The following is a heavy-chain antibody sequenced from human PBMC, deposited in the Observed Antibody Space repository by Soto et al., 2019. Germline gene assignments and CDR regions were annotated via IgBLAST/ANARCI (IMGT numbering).Heavy chain of an antibody. CDR3: ERDSWSQY. Sequence: GGSLRLSCAASGFSVSSNYMNWVRQAPGKGLEWVSIIHNGGETYYADSVKDRFTVSRDNSKNTVFLQMNSLRVEDTAVYYCERDSWSQYWGQGTLVTVSS. CDR1: GFSVSSNY. V-gene: IGHV3-66*01. J-gene: IGHJ1*01. D-gene: IGHD2-15*01. CDR2: IHNGGET.